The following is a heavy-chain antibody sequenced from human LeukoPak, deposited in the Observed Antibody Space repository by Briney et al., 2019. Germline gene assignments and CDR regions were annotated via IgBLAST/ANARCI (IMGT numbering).Heavy chain of an antibody. CDR1: VGSFSGYY. CDR2: INHSGST. Sequence: SETLSLTCAVYVGSFSGYYWSWIRQPSGKGLEWIGEINHSGSTNYNPSLKSRVTISVDTSKNQFSLKLSSVTAADTAVYYCARGFRLAAACSDFDYWGQGTLVTVSS. J-gene: IGHJ4*02. CDR3: ARGFRLAAACSDFDY. V-gene: IGHV4-34*01. D-gene: IGHD2-15*01.